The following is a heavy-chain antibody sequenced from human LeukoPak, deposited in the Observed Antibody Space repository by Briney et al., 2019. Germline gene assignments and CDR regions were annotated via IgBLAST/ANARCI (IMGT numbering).Heavy chain of an antibody. CDR2: IIPIFGTA. V-gene: IGHV1-69*05. J-gene: IGHJ3*02. Sequence: GSSVKVSCKASGGTFSSYAISWVRQAPGQGLEWMGGIIPIFGTANYAQKFQGRVTITTDESTSTAYMELSSLRSEDTAVYYCARDKFLGPGTTSFDAFDIWGQGTMVTVSS. CDR3: ARDKFLGPGTTSFDAFDI. CDR1: GGTFSSYA. D-gene: IGHD1-1*01.